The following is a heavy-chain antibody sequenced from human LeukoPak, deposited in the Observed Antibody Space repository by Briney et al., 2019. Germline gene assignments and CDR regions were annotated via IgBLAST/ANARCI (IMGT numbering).Heavy chain of an antibody. V-gene: IGHV1-46*01. D-gene: IGHD1-26*01. CDR2: INPSGGST. CDR3: ARDGPNTLSGSYGDY. CDR1: GYTFTSYY. J-gene: IGHJ4*02. Sequence: ASVKVSCKASGYTFTSYYMHWVRQAPGQGLEWMGIINPSGGSTSYAQKFQGRVTMTRDTSTSTVYMELSSLRSEDTAVYYCARDGPNTLSGSYGDYWGQGTLVTVSS.